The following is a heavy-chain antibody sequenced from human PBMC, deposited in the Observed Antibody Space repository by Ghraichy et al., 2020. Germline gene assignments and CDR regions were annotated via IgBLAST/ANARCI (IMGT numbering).Heavy chain of an antibody. V-gene: IGHV3-23*01. Sequence: GGSLRLSCAASGFTFSSYAMSWVRQAPGKGLEWVSAISGSGGSTYYADSVKGRFTISRDNSKNTLYLQMNSLRAEDMAVYYCAKDWTILGTTYYFDYWGQGTLVTVSS. CDR1: GFTFSSYA. CDR2: ISGSGGST. J-gene: IGHJ4*02. D-gene: IGHD3-9*01. CDR3: AKDWTILGTTYYFDY.